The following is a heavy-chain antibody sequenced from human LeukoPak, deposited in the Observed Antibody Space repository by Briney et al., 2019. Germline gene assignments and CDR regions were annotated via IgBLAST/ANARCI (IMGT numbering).Heavy chain of an antibody. Sequence: GASVKVSCKASGYTFTSYGINWVRQAPGQGLEWMGWINPNSGGTNYAQKFQGRVTMTRDTSISTAYMELSRLRSDDTAVYYCARDYSPWGCFDLWGRGTLVTVSS. J-gene: IGHJ2*01. V-gene: IGHV1-2*02. D-gene: IGHD2-15*01. CDR3: ARDYSPWGCFDL. CDR2: INPNSGGT. CDR1: GYTFTSYG.